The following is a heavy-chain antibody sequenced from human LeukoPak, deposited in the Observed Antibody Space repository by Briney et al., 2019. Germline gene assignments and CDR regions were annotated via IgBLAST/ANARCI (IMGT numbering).Heavy chain of an antibody. D-gene: IGHD4-17*01. CDR3: ARDDYGDYPRDY. Sequence: GASVKVSCKASGGTFSSYAISWVRQAPGQGLEWMGGIIPIFGTANYAQKFQGRVTITADESTSTAYMELSSLRSDDTAVYYCARDDYGDYPRDYWGQGTLVTVSS. V-gene: IGHV1-69*13. CDR1: GGTFSSYA. CDR2: IIPIFGTA. J-gene: IGHJ4*02.